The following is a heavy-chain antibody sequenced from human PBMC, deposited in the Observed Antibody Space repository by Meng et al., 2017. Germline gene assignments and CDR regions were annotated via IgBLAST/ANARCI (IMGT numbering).Heavy chain of an antibody. J-gene: IGHJ4*02. Sequence: GESLKIPCTASGFTFSDSHIHWVRQASGKGLEWIGHIRSKAGNYATEYAASVRGRFTISRDDSESTAYLPMNSLKTEDTAVYYCSRQTESTHDYWGQGTLVTVSS. CDR1: GFTFSDSH. V-gene: IGHV3-73*01. CDR2: IRSKAGNYAT. CDR3: SRQTESTHDY.